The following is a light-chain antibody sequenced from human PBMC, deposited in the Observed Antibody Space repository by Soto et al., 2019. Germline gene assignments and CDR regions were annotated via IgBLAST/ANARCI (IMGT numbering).Light chain of an antibody. V-gene: IGLV1-40*01. CDR2: GNS. J-gene: IGLJ1*01. Sequence: QSVLTKPPSVYGAPGQRVTISCTGSSSNIGAGYDVHWYQQLPGTAPKLLIYGNSNRPSGVPDRFSGSKSGTSASLAITGLQAEDEADYYCQSYDSSLGVFGTGTKVTVL. CDR3: QSYDSSLGV. CDR1: SSNIGAGYD.